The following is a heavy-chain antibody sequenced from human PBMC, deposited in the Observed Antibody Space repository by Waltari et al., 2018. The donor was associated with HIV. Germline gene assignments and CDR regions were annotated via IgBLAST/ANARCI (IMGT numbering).Heavy chain of an antibody. CDR2: MYYSGRS. J-gene: IGHJ2*01. D-gene: IGHD1-26*01. Sequence: QLQLQESGPGLVKPSETLSLTCTVSGGSISNRNYFWGWIRQPPGKGLERIGRMYYSGRSYYNPSLKSRVTISVDTSKNQFSLKLSSVTATDTAVYYCARHALRVGASYWYFDLWGRGTLVTVSS. CDR1: GGSISNRNYF. CDR3: ARHALRVGASYWYFDL. V-gene: IGHV4-39*01.